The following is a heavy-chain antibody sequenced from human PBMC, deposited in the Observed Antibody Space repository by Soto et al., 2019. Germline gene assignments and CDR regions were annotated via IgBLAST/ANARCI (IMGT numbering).Heavy chain of an antibody. D-gene: IGHD6-19*01. CDR3: ARDGIAVAGTGYDYYGMDV. CDR1: GFTFSSYA. Sequence: QVQLVESGGGVVQPGRSLRLSCAASGFTFSSYAMHWVRQAPGKGLEWVAVISYDGSNKYYADSVKGRFTISRDNSKNTLYLQMNSLRAEDTAVYYCARDGIAVAGTGYDYYGMDVW. J-gene: IGHJ6*01. V-gene: IGHV3-30-3*01. CDR2: ISYDGSNK.